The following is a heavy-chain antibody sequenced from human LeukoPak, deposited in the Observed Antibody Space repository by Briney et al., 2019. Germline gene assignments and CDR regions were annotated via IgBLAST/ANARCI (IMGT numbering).Heavy chain of an antibody. CDR1: GFTVSGSY. CDR2: IYRGDDT. Sequence: GGSLRLSCAASGFTVSGSYMSWVRQAPGKGLEWVSMIYRGDDTYYADSVQGRFTISRDSSKNTLFLQMNSLRAEDTAVYYCASRSESGYYDSWGQGTLVTVSS. CDR3: ASRSESGYYDS. V-gene: IGHV3-53*01. D-gene: IGHD3-22*01. J-gene: IGHJ4*02.